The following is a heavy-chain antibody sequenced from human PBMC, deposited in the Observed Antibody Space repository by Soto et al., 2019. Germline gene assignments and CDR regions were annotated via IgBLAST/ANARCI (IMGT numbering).Heavy chain of an antibody. D-gene: IGHD3-10*01. CDR2: IYYSGNT. J-gene: IGHJ5*01. V-gene: IGHV4-59*04. Sequence: PSETMSLTCTVSDDYLIRYHWSWIRRPPGKGLEWIGYIYYSGNTYYSPSLKSRLTVSVDASKYRFSLRLTSVTASDTAVYYCARSLWFGESHNWFDSWGPGTLVTVSS. CDR1: DDYLIRYH. CDR3: ARSLWFGESHNWFDS.